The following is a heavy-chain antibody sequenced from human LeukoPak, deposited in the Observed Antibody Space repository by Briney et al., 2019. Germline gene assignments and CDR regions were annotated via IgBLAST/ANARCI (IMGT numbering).Heavy chain of an antibody. Sequence: PSETLSLTCAVYGGSFSGYYWSWIRQPPGKGLEWIGEINHSGSTNYNPSLKSRITISVDTSKNQFSLKLSSVTAADTAVYYCARGPHTGVNYYDSSGYYYWGQGTLVTVSS. V-gene: IGHV4-34*01. CDR3: ARGPHTGVNYYDSSGYYY. CDR2: INHSGST. J-gene: IGHJ4*02. D-gene: IGHD3-22*01. CDR1: GGSFSGYY.